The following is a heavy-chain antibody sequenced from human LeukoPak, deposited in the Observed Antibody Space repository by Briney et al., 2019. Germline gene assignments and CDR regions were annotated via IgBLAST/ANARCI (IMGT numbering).Heavy chain of an antibody. CDR3: ARGGDFGVPAPLGIDAFDI. Sequence: PAGGSLGLSCTGSGFAFGHYALAWVRQAPGKGLEWLGFIRSQAYGGTIEYAASVKGRFSISRDNSKSIADLQINSLKTEDTAVYYCARGGDFGVPAPLGIDAFDIWGQGTMVTVSS. J-gene: IGHJ3*02. D-gene: IGHD2-2*01. V-gene: IGHV3-49*04. CDR1: GFAFGHYA. CDR2: IRSQAYGGTI.